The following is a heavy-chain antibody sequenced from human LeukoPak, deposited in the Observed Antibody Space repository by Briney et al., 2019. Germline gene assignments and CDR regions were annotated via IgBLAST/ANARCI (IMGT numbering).Heavy chain of an antibody. Sequence: ASVKVSCKASGYTFTSYDINWVRQATGQGLEWMGWVNPNSGNTGYAQKFQGRVTMTRNTSISTAYMELSSLRSEDTAVYYCARGGLTYYYDSSGYYYVVEDYWGQGTLVTVSS. J-gene: IGHJ4*02. D-gene: IGHD3-22*01. CDR3: ARGGLTYYYDSSGYYYVVEDY. V-gene: IGHV1-8*01. CDR2: VNPNSGNT. CDR1: GYTFTSYD.